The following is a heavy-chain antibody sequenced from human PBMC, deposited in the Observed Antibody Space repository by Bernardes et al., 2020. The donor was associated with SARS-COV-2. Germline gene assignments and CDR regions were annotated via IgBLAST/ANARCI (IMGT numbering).Heavy chain of an antibody. J-gene: IGHJ5*02. CDR1: GGSMSNYY. CDR3: ARADLTSWFDP. Sequence: SETLSLTCTVSGGSMSNYYWSWIRQPPGKGLEWIGYVFYTGSTKYNPSLKSRVTISLDTSKQNFSLKLNSVTASDTAVYYCARADLTSWFDPWGQGTLVTVTS. CDR2: VFYTGST. V-gene: IGHV4-59*12.